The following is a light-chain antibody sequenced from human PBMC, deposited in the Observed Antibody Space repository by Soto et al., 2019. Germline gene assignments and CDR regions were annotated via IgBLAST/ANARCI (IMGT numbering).Light chain of an antibody. J-gene: IGLJ2*01. CDR3: SSFTANNTLVV. CDR1: RSDIGGYNF. Sequence: QSVLTQPASVSGSPGQSITISCIGTRSDIGGYNFVSWYQQHPGRAPKLMIYEVTNRPSGVSDRFSGSKSANTASLTISGLQAEDEADYYCSSFTANNTLVVFGGGTKLTVL. V-gene: IGLV2-14*01. CDR2: EVT.